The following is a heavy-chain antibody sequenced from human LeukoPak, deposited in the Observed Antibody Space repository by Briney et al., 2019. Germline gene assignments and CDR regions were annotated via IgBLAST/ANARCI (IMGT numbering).Heavy chain of an antibody. D-gene: IGHD6-19*01. CDR3: VKNDGWFHLAQ. Sequence: GGSLRLSCAATGFYFRDHWMDWVRQAPGKGLEWVGHIKTDGSETYYLDSLKGRISISRDNTNNALYLQMNSLRVEDTAVYYCVKNDGWFHLAQWGQGTLVTVSS. V-gene: IGHV3-7*03. CDR1: GFYFRDHW. J-gene: IGHJ4*02. CDR2: IKTDGSET.